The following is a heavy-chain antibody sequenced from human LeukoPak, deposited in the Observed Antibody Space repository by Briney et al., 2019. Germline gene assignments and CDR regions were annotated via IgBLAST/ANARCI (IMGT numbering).Heavy chain of an antibody. Sequence: GGSLRLSCAASGFIFSSHGMHWVRQAPGKGLEWVSYIRANGGDVYYAGSVKGRFTISRDNAKNSLFLQMNSLRGEDTALYYCARGLGYSYGYGIDHWGQGTLVTVSS. J-gene: IGHJ4*02. D-gene: IGHD5-18*01. CDR1: GFIFSSHG. V-gene: IGHV3-48*01. CDR2: IRANGGDV. CDR3: ARGLGYSYGYGIDH.